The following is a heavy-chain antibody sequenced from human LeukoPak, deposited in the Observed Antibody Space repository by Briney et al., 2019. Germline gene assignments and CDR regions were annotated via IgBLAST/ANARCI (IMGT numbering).Heavy chain of an antibody. D-gene: IGHD1-26*01. CDR2: IKKDGSEK. CDR1: GFTFSSYW. J-gene: IGHJ4*02. Sequence: TGGSLRLSCAASGFTFSSYWMSWVRQAPGKGLEWVANIKKDGSEKYYVDSVKGRFTISRDNAKNSLSLQMNSLRAEDTAVYYCARTGPLGYSFDYWGQGTLVTVSS. CDR3: ARTGPLGYSFDY. V-gene: IGHV3-7*01.